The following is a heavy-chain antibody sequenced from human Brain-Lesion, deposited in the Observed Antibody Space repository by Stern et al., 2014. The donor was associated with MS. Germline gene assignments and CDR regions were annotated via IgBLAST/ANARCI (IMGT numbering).Heavy chain of an antibody. CDR3: AREGGDDDDYYGLDV. V-gene: IGHV3-53*04. D-gene: IGHD5-12*01. CDR2: IYASGTT. J-gene: IGHJ6*02. CDR1: GLTVANEY. Sequence: EAQLAESGGGLVQPGGSLRLSCAASGLTVANEYMSWVRQAPGKGPEWVALIYASGTTAYADSVKGRFIISRHNSENTLSLQMNSLRPEDTAVYYCAREGGDDDDYYGLDVWGPGTTVTVSS.